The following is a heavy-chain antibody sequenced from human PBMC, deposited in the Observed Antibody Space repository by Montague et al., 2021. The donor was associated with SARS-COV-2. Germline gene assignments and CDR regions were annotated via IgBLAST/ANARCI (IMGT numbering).Heavy chain of an antibody. D-gene: IGHD3-22*01. J-gene: IGHJ3*02. CDR1: GGSISSGSYY. CDR3: ARDRPNYDDDSGYVLKADAFDI. Sequence: TLSLTCTVSGGSISSGSYYWSWIRQPAGKGLEWIGRISISGSTNYNPSLKSRVTISVDTSKNQFSLKLSSVTAADTAVYYCARDRPNYDDDSGYVLKADAFDIWGRGTMVTVSS. V-gene: IGHV4-61*02. CDR2: ISISGST.